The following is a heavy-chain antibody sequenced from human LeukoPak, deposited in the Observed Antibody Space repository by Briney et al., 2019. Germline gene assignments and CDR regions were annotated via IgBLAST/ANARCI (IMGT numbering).Heavy chain of an antibody. CDR1: GFTFSSYA. Sequence: GGSLRLSCAASGFTFSSYAMSWVRQAPGKGLVWVSRINSDGSSTSYADSVKGRFTISRDNAKNTLYLQMNSLRAEDTAVYYCARAGSSSFYYYGMDVWGQGTTVTVSS. V-gene: IGHV3-74*01. J-gene: IGHJ6*02. D-gene: IGHD6-6*01. CDR3: ARAGSSSFYYYGMDV. CDR2: INSDGSST.